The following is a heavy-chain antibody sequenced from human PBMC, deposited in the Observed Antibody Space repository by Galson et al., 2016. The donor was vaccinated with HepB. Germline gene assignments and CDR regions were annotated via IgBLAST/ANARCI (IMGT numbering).Heavy chain of an antibody. J-gene: IGHJ5*02. CDR3: AKDRYYDFWGWLGP. Sequence: SLRLSCAASGFTSSNYGMHWVRQTPGKGLEWVAVISHDGNTQYYADSVKGRFSVSRDTSTLYLQMNSLRTEDTGIYYCAKDRYYDFWGWLGPWGQGTLVTVSS. D-gene: IGHD3-3*01. CDR1: GFTSSNYG. V-gene: IGHV3-30*18. CDR2: ISHDGNTQ.